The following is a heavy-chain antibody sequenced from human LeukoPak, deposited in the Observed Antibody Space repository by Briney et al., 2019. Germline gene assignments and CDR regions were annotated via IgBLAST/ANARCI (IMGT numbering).Heavy chain of an antibody. J-gene: IGHJ4*02. CDR1: GYTLTELS. CDR2: FDPEDGET. Sequence: ASVTVSCKVSGYTLTELSMHWVRPAPGKGLEWMGGFDPEDGETIYAQKFQGRVTMTEDTSTDTAYMELSSLRSEDTAVYYCAARVLRYFDWFHRSFDYWGQGTLVTVSS. V-gene: IGHV1-24*01. D-gene: IGHD3-9*01. CDR3: AARVLRYFDWFHRSFDY.